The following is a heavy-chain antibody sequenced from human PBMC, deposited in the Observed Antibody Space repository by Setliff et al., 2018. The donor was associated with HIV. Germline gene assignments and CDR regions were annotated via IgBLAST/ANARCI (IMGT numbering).Heavy chain of an antibody. J-gene: IGHJ3*02. CDR3: ARAAAYFNFWTGYHPHAFDI. Sequence: PGGSLRLSCAASGFTVSGYWMSWVRQAPGKGLKWVANIKQDGSERYYVDSVKGRFTISRDNTNNSLYLHMNSLRAEDTAVYYCARAAAYFNFWTGYHPHAFDIWGQGTMVTVSS. V-gene: IGHV3-7*01. CDR1: GFTVSGYW. D-gene: IGHD3-3*01. CDR2: IKQDGSER.